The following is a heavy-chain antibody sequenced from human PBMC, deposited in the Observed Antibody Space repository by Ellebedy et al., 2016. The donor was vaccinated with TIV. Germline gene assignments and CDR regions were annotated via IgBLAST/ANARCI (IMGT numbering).Heavy chain of an antibody. D-gene: IGHD3-9*01. CDR1: GGSISSTNSY. CDR2: IYYSGST. J-gene: IGHJ6*02. CDR3: ARGPLQKDYDILTAYYYYGMDV. Sequence: MPSETLSLTCTVSGGSISSTNSYWGWIRQPPGKGLEWIGNIYYSGSTNYNPSLKSRVTMSVDTSKNQFSLKLSSVTAADTAVYYCARGPLQKDYDILTAYYYYGMDVWGQGTTVTVSS. V-gene: IGHV4-39*07.